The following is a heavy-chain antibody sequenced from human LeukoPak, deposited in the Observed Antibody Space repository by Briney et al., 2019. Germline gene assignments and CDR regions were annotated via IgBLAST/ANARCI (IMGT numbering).Heavy chain of an antibody. CDR1: GFTFSSYG. CDR2: ISYDGSNK. Sequence: VQPGRSLRLSCAASGFTFSSYGMHWVRQAPGKGLEWVALISYDGSNKNYADSVKGRFTISRDDSKYTLYLQIGSLMAEDTAVYDRAKDWSTWQDPGASWGKGTLVTVSS. V-gene: IGHV3-30*18. CDR3: AKDWSTWQDPGAS. D-gene: IGHD2-15*01. J-gene: IGHJ4*02.